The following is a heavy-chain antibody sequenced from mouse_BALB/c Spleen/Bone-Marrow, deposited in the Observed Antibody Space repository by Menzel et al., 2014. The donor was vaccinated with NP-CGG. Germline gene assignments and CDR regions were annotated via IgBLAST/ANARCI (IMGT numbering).Heavy chain of an antibody. CDR1: GFTFSDYF. V-gene: IGHV5-4*02. CDR3: ARDGDYRYAWFAF. Sequence: EVQLVESGGALVKPGGSLKLSCAASGFTFSDYFMYWVRQTPEKRLKWVATISDGGNYTCYPDSVKGRFTISRDNAKNNLHLQMNSLKSEDTAKYFCARDGDYRYAWFAFWGQGTLVTVSA. D-gene: IGHD2-14*01. J-gene: IGHJ3*01. CDR2: ISDGGNYT.